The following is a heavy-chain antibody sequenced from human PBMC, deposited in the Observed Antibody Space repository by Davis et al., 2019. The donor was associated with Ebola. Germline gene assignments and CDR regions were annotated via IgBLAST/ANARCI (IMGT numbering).Heavy chain of an antibody. V-gene: IGHV3-30*19. CDR2: ISYDGSNK. CDR1: GYTFTSYG. CDR3: ARDWYYYDSSGYYYVDYYYYGMDV. J-gene: IGHJ6*02. Sequence: SCKASGYTFTSYGMHWVRQAPGKGLEWVAVISYDGSNKYYADSVKGRFTISRDNSKNTLYLQMNSLRAEDTAVYYCARDWYYYDSSGYYYVDYYYYGMDVWGQGTTVTVSS. D-gene: IGHD3-22*01.